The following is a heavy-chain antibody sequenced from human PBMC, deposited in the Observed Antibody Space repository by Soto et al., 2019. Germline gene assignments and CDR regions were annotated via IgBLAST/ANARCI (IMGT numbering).Heavy chain of an antibody. D-gene: IGHD2-8*01. CDR2: IYPGDSDT. CDR1: GYRFSSYW. V-gene: IGHV5-51*01. J-gene: IGHJ6*02. CDR3: ARQGSNGAYCYYGMDG. Sequence: GESLKISCKGSGYRFSSYWIAWVRQMPGKGLEWMGIIYPGDSDTRYSPSSQGQVTMSVDKSNSTAYLHWSGLKASDTAMYFCARQGSNGAYCYYGMDGWGQGTTVTVSS.